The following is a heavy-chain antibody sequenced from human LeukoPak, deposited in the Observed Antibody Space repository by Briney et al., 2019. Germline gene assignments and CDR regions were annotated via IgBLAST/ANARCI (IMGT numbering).Heavy chain of an antibody. J-gene: IGHJ4*02. V-gene: IGHV2-5*02. CDR2: IYWDDDK. CDR1: GFSLSTSGVG. D-gene: IGHD3-10*01. Sequence: SGPTLVKPTQTLTLTCTFSGFSLSTSGVGVGWIRQPPGEALEWLALIYWDDDKRYSPSLKSRLTITKDTSKNQVVLTMTNMDPVDTATYYCAPSTTITMVRGVIMAAPVFDYWGQETLVTVSS. CDR3: APSTTITMVRGVIMAAPVFDY.